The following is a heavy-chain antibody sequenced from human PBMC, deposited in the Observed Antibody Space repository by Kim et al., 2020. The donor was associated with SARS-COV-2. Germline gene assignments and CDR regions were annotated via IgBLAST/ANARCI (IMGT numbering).Heavy chain of an antibody. CDR2: IYYSGTT. CDR1: GGSISSSSYY. D-gene: IGHD6-19*01. V-gene: IGHV4-39*01. J-gene: IGHJ4*01. CDR3: ARHADSITVAAQFDY. Sequence: SETLSLTCTVSGGSISSSSYYWGWVRQPPGKGLEWIGTIYYSGTTYYKPSLKSRVTISVDTSKNQFSLKVNSVTAADTAVYFCARHADSITVAAQFDYWG.